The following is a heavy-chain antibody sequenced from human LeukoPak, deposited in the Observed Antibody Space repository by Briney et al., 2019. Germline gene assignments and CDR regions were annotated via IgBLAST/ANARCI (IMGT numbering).Heavy chain of an antibody. V-gene: IGHV1-2*02. Sequence: ASVKVSCKASGYTFTGYYIHWVRQAPGQGLEWMGWINPNINGTNYAQKFQGRVTMTGDRFISTAYMELSRLRSEDTAVYYCATGNPVDYWGQGTLVTVSS. CDR1: GYTFTGYY. CDR3: ATGNPVDY. CDR2: INPNINGT. J-gene: IGHJ4*02.